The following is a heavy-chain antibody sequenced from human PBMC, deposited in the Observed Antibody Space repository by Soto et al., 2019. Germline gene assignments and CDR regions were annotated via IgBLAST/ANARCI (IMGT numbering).Heavy chain of an antibody. CDR1: GFIFSTSA. D-gene: IGHD3-3*01. Sequence: PGGSLRLSCTVSGFIFSTSAMNGVRQAPGQGLEWVSAISGSGGTTYYGDSVKGRFTISRDNSKNTLYMQMNSLRAEDTAVYYCAQGGATLRFFVLSWGQGT. J-gene: IGHJ4*02. CDR3: AQGGATLRFFVLS. V-gene: IGHV3-23*01. CDR2: ISGSGGTT.